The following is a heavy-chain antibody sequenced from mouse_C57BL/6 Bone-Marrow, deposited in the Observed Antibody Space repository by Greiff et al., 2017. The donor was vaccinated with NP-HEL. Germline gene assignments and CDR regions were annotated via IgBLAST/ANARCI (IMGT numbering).Heavy chain of an antibody. D-gene: IGHD1-1*01. J-gene: IGHJ1*03. CDR1: GFTFTDYY. CDR2: IDPEDGET. Sequence: VQLQQSGAELVKPGASVKLSCTASGFTFTDYYMHWVKQRTEQGLEWIGRIDPEDGETKYDPKFQGKATITADTSSNTAYLQLSSLTSEDTAVYYCARDDGSSHWYFDGWGTGTTVTVAS. V-gene: IGHV14-2*01. CDR3: ARDDGSSHWYFDG.